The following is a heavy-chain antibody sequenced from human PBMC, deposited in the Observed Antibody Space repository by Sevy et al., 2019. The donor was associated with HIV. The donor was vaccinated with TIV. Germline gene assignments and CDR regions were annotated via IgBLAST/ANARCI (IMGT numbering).Heavy chain of an antibody. CDR1: GLNFDDYC. J-gene: IGHJ4*02. CDR3: ARERSCGGDCYYFDY. D-gene: IGHD2-21*02. CDR2: INWNGVCT. Sequence: GGSLRLSCAASGLNFDDYCMSWVRQAPGKGLEWVSAINWNGVCTSYADSVKGRFTISRDNAKNSLYVQMNSLRAEDTALYYCARERSCGGDCYYFDYWGQGTLVTVSS. V-gene: IGHV3-20*04.